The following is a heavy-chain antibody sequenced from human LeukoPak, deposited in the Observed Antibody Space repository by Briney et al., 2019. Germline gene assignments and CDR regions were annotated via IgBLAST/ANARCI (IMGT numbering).Heavy chain of an antibody. D-gene: IGHD2-15*01. CDR1: GDSVSSSSAA. J-gene: IGHJ5*02. V-gene: IGHV6-1*01. CDR3: ARESWDIEGYNWFDP. Sequence: SQTLSLTFAISGDSVSSSSAAWNWIRQSPSRGLEWLGRTYYRSKWYNDYAVSVKSRITINPDTSKNQFSLQLNSVTPEDTAVYYCARESWDIEGYNWFDPWGQGTLVTVSS. CDR2: TYYRSKWYN.